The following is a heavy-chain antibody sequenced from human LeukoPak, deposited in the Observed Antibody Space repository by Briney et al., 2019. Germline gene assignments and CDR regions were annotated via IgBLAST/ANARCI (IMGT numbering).Heavy chain of an antibody. V-gene: IGHV3-53*01. D-gene: IGHD2-15*01. CDR3: ARDFECSGGSCYSAY. Sequence: PGGSLRLSCAASGFPVSNNYMSWVRQAPGKGLEWVSVIYSGNSKYYADSVKGRFTISRDNSKNTVYLQMNSLRVEDTAVYYCARDFECSGGSCYSAYWGQGTLVTVSS. J-gene: IGHJ4*02. CDR2: IYSGNSK. CDR1: GFPVSNNY.